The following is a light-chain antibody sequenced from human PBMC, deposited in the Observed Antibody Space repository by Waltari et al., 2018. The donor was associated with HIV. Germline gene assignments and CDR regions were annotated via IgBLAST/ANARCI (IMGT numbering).Light chain of an antibody. CDR2: DNH. CDR3: GTWDTSLNAGV. J-gene: IGLJ2*01. V-gene: IGLV1-51*01. CDR1: TSTIGHNF. Sequence: QSVLTQPPAESAAPGQKVTISGSGTTSTIGHNFVVRYQKLPGTAPKLLIFDNHTRPSGVSDRFSASKSATSATLYITGLHTGDEAEYYCGTWDTSLNAGVFGGGTKVSVL.